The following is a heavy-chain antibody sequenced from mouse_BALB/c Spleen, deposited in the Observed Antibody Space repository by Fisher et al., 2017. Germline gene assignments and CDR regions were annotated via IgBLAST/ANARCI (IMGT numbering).Heavy chain of an antibody. Sequence: KFKGKATLTADKSSSTAYMQLSSLTSEDSAVYYCARYRGYDGYAMDYWGQGTSVTVSS. V-gene: IGHV1-64*01. D-gene: IGHD2-2*01. J-gene: IGHJ4*01. CDR3: SEDSAVYYCARYRGYDGYAMDY.